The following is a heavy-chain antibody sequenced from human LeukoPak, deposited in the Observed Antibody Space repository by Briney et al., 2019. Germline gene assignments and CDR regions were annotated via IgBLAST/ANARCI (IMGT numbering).Heavy chain of an antibody. J-gene: IGHJ5*02. Sequence: AGGSLRLSCAAPGFTFSSYWMHSVRQAPGKGLVWVSRINSDGSSTSYADSVKGRFTISRDNAKNTLYLQMNSLRAEDTAVYYCASSNYYYDSSGYYYHWFDPWGQGTLVTVSS. CDR1: GFTFSSYW. CDR3: ASSNYYYDSSGYYYHWFDP. D-gene: IGHD3-22*01. V-gene: IGHV3-74*01. CDR2: INSDGSST.